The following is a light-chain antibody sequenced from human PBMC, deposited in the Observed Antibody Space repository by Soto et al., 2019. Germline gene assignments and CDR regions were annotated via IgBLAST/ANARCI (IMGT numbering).Light chain of an antibody. CDR2: END. Sequence: QSALTQPASVSASPGQSITISCTGTNSNVGHFNLVSWYQQHPGKAPQLIIYENDKRTSGVSDRFSGSKSGSTASLTISGLQAEYEADYDCASNAALFGAGTKLTVL. V-gene: IGLV2-23*01. J-gene: IGLJ2*01. CDR1: NSNVGHFNL. CDR3: ASNAAL.